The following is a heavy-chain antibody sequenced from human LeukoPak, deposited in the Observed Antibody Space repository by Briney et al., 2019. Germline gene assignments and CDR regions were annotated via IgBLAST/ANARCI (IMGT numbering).Heavy chain of an antibody. CDR1: GFTFSNYY. V-gene: IGHV3-11*04. CDR2: ISSSDTTI. Sequence: GGSLRLSCAASGFTFSNYYMSWIRQAPGKGLEWVSYISSSDTTIFYADSVKGRFTVSRDNFKNSLYLQMNSLRAEDTAVYYCASEYCSSISCYFDWGQGSLVTVSS. D-gene: IGHD2-2*01. CDR3: ASEYCSSISCYFD. J-gene: IGHJ4*02.